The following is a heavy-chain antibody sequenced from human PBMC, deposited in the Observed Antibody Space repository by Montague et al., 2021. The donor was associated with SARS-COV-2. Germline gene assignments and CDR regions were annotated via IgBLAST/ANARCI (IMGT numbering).Heavy chain of an antibody. Sequence: SETPSLTCTVSGGSISSYYWSWIRQPPGKGLEWVGYIYYSGSTNYNPSLKSRVTISVDTSKNQFSLKLSSVTAADTAVYYCARTYYDILTGYYNRGAFDIWGQGTMVTVSS. D-gene: IGHD3-9*01. CDR1: GGSISSYY. CDR3: ARTYYDILTGYYNRGAFDI. J-gene: IGHJ3*02. CDR2: IYYSGST. V-gene: IGHV4-59*08.